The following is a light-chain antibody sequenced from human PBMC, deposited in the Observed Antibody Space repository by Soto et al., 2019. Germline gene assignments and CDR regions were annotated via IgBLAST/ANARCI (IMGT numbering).Light chain of an antibody. V-gene: IGKV4-1*01. J-gene: IGKJ1*01. Sequence: DIVMTQSPDSRAVSLGERATINCKSSQSVLYSSNNKHYLAWYQQKPGQPPKLLLYWASTRESGVPDRFSGSGSGTDFTLTISSLQAEDVAVYYCQQYYSTPRTFGQGTKVEIK. CDR2: WAS. CDR3: QQYYSTPRT. CDR1: QSVLYSSNNKHY.